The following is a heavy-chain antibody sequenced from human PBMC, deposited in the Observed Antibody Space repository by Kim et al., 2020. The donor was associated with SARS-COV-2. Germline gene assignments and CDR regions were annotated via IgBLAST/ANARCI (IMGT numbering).Heavy chain of an antibody. CDR3: ARIRGGAGYSSREDDY. V-gene: IGHV4-39*01. CDR1: GGSISSSSYY. J-gene: IGHJ4*02. D-gene: IGHD6-13*01. Sequence: SETLSLTCTVSGGSISSSSYYWGWIRQPPGKGLEWIGSIYYSGSTYYNPSLKSRVTISVDTSKNQFSLKLSSVTAADMAVYYCARIRGGAGYSSREDDYWGQGTLVTVSS. CDR2: IYYSGST.